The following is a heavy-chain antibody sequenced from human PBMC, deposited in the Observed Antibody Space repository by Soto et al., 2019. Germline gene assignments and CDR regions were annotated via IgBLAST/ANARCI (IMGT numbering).Heavy chain of an antibody. CDR1: GYTFSGYY. CDR2: INPNGGGT. Sequence: GASVKVSCKTSGYTFSGYYIHWVRQAPGQGLEWMGWINPNGGGTNFAQKFQGRVTMTRDTSISTAYVEVTRLTFDDAAVYYCATTPGGYDVRDPFDIWGQGTMVTVSS. J-gene: IGHJ3*02. D-gene: IGHD3-10*02. CDR3: ATTPGGYDVRDPFDI. V-gene: IGHV1-2*02.